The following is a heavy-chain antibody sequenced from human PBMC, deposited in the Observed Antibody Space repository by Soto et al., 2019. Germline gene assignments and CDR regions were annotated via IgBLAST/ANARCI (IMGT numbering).Heavy chain of an antibody. D-gene: IGHD3-9*01. CDR1: GYTFTSYG. V-gene: IGHV1-18*01. Sequence: QVPLVQSGAEVKKPGASVKVSCKASGYTFTSYGISWVRQAPGQGLEWMGWISAYNGNTNYAQKLQGRVTMTTDTSTSTAYMELRSLRSDDTAVYYCARGVPRLRYFDWSYYMDVWGKGTTVTVSS. CDR2: ISAYNGNT. J-gene: IGHJ6*03. CDR3: ARGVPRLRYFDWSYYMDV.